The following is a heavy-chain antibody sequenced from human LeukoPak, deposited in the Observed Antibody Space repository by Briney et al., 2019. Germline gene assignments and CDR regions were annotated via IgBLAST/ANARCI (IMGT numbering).Heavy chain of an antibody. CDR2: IYYSKST. CDR3: ARGGWDNEYYSGSSGYYGEFDY. CDR1: GGSISSYY. V-gene: IGHV4-59*01. D-gene: IGHD3-22*01. J-gene: IGHJ4*02. Sequence: SETLSLTSTVSGGSISSYYWSWIPQRPGKGLKGSGYIYYSKSTNYKPSLKSGVTISVDTSKNQFSWKLISVTAADMDVYYCARGGWDNEYYSGSSGYYGEFDYWGQGTLVTVSS.